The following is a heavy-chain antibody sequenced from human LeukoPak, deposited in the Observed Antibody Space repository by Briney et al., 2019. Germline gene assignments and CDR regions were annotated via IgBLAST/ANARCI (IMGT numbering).Heavy chain of an antibody. CDR1: GFTFSSYG. V-gene: IGHV3-33*01. J-gene: IGHJ4*02. Sequence: SGGSLRLYCAASGFTFSSYGMHWVRQAPGKGLEWVAVIWYDGSNKYYADSVKGRFTISRDDSKNTLYLQMNSLRAEDTAVYYCAGSSGWHAPFDYWGQGTLVTVSS. CDR3: AGSSGWHAPFDY. D-gene: IGHD6-19*01. CDR2: IWYDGSNK.